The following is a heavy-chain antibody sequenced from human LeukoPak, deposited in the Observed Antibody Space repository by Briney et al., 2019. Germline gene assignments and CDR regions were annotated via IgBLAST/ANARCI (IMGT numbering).Heavy chain of an antibody. V-gene: IGHV3-33*01. D-gene: IGHD5-18*01. CDR3: ARGSQSGYDFDY. CDR2: IWYDGNNK. CDR1: GFTFSSYG. Sequence: GGSLRLSCAASGFTFSSYGMHWVRQAPGKGLEWVAHIWYDGNNKYYDDSVKGRFTISRDNSKNTLYLQMNSLRAEDTAVYYCARGSQSGYDFDYWGQGTLVTVSS. J-gene: IGHJ4*02.